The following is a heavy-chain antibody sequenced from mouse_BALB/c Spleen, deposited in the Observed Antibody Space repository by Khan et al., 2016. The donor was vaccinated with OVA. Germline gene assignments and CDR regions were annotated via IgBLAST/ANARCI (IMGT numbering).Heavy chain of an antibody. CDR2: INPSTGYT. CDR1: GYTFTTYW. V-gene: IGHV1-7*01. Sequence: QVRLQQSGAELANPGASVKMSCKASGYTFTTYWMHWVKQRPGQGLEWIGYINPSTGYTEYNQKFKDKATLTTDKSSSTAYMQLSSLTSEDSAVYYVTRRGLFGVFVYWGQGTLVTVSA. CDR3: TRRGLFGVFVY. D-gene: IGHD1-1*02. J-gene: IGHJ3*01.